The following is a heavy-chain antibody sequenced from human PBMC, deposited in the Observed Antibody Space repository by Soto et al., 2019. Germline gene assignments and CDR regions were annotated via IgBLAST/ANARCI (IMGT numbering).Heavy chain of an antibody. J-gene: IGHJ4*02. Sequence: SETLSLTCPVSGGSIRSNYWSWIRQPPGKGLELIGYIYYRGSTNYNPSLKSRVTISVDPSKTRFSLRLSSVTTADTALYYCARTTAVPNTLRSRYFFDYWGQGTLVNVSS. D-gene: IGHD4-17*01. CDR3: ARTTAVPNTLRSRYFFDY. V-gene: IGHV4-59*01. CDR1: GGSIRSNY. CDR2: IYYRGST.